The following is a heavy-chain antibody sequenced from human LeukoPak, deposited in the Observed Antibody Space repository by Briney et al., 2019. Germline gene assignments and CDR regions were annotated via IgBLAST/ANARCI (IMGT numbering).Heavy chain of an antibody. CDR2: INPNSGGT. CDR1: GYTFTGYY. Sequence: ASVKVSCKASGYTFTGYYMHWVRQAPGQGLEWMGWINPNSGGTTYAQKFQGRVPMTRDTSISTAYMELSRLRSDDAAVYYCARPRAMVRGVIAGHWCDPWGQGTLVTVSS. V-gene: IGHV1-2*02. D-gene: IGHD3-10*01. J-gene: IGHJ5*02. CDR3: ARPRAMVRGVIAGHWCDP.